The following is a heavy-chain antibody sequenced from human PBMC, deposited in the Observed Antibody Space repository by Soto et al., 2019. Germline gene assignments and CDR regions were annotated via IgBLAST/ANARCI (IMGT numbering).Heavy chain of an antibody. J-gene: IGHJ6*02. CDR3: ARDVFAGMDV. Sequence: SETLSLTCTVSGGSISSYYWSWIRQPPGKGLEWIGYIYYSGSTNYNPSLKSRVTISVDTSKNQFSLKLSSVTAADTAVYYCARDVFAGMDVWGQGTTVTVSS. V-gene: IGHV4-59*01. CDR1: GGSISSYY. CDR2: IYYSGST.